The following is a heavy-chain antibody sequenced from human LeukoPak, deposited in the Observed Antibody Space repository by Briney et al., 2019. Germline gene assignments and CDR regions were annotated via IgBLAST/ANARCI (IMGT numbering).Heavy chain of an antibody. CDR3: ARARRDSSSRSYYYYYMDV. J-gene: IGHJ6*03. CDR2: IYYSGST. Sequence: PSETLSLTCTVSGGSISSSSYYWGWIRQPPGKGLEWIGSIYYSGSTYYNPSLKSRVTISVDTSKNQFSLKLSSVTAADTAVYYCARARRDSSSRSYYYYYMDVWGKGTTVTVSS. CDR1: GGSISSSSYY. D-gene: IGHD6-6*01. V-gene: IGHV4-39*01.